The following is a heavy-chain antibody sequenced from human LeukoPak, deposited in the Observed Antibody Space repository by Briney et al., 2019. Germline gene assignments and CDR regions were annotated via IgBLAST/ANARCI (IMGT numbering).Heavy chain of an antibody. Sequence: GGSLRLSCAASGFTLSSYWMSWVRQAPGKGLEWVANIKQDGSEKYYVDSVKGRFTISRDNAKNSLYLQMNSLRAEDTAVYYCARLWDYGDYENQYYSDYWGQGTLATVSS. CDR2: IKQDGSEK. CDR3: ARLWDYGDYENQYYSDY. D-gene: IGHD4-17*01. J-gene: IGHJ4*02. V-gene: IGHV3-7*01. CDR1: GFTLSSYW.